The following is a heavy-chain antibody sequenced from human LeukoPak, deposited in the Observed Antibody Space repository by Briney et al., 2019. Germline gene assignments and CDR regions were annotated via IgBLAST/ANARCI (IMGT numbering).Heavy chain of an antibody. D-gene: IGHD3-22*01. CDR2: IIPIFGTA. Sequence: ASVKVSCKASGGTFSSYAISWVRQAPGQGLEWMGGIIPIFGTANYAQKFQGRVTITADESTNTAYMELSSLRSEDTAVYYCARGGFTMIVVENCFDPWGQGTLVTVSS. V-gene: IGHV1-69*13. J-gene: IGHJ5*02. CDR3: ARGGFTMIVVENCFDP. CDR1: GGTFSSYA.